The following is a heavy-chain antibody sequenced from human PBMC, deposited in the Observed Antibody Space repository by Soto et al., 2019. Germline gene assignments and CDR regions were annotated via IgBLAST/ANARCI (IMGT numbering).Heavy chain of an antibody. J-gene: IGHJ4*02. CDR3: ARVLLDYDRSGYYAPILLDC. D-gene: IGHD3-22*01. CDR2: IYYSGST. CDR1: GGSISRGDYY. V-gene: IGHV4-30-4*01. Sequence: SLTCTVSGGSISRGDYYWSWIRPHPGKGLEWIGYIYYSGSTYYNPSLKSRVTISVDTSMNQFSLKLSSETAADTAVYYCARVLLDYDRSGYYAPILLDCWGERTLYTV.